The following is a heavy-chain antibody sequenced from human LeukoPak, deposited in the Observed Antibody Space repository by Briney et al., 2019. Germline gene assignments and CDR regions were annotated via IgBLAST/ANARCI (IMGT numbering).Heavy chain of an antibody. V-gene: IGHV1-46*01. CDR1: GYTFTSYY. D-gene: IGHD3-22*01. CDR3: ARGMWLFNWFDP. J-gene: IGHJ5*02. CDR2: INPSGGST. Sequence: ASVKVSCKASGYTFTSYYMHRVRQAPGQGLEWMGIINPSGGSTSYAQKFQGRVTMTRDMSTSTVYMELSSLRSEDTAVYYCARGMWLFNWFDPWGQGTLVTVSS.